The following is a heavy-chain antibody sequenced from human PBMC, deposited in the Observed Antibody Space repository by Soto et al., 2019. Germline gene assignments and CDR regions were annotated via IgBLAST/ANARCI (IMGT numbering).Heavy chain of an antibody. CDR2: ISYDGSNK. Sequence: GGSLSLSCAASGFNFSSYGMHWVRQAPGRGLEWVAVISYDGSNKYYADSVKGRFTISRDNSKNTLCLQMNSLRAEDTAVYYCAREYSSSWYGLNWFDPWGQGTLVTVSS. V-gene: IGHV3-30-3*01. J-gene: IGHJ5*02. D-gene: IGHD6-13*01. CDR3: AREYSSSWYGLNWFDP. CDR1: GFNFSSYG.